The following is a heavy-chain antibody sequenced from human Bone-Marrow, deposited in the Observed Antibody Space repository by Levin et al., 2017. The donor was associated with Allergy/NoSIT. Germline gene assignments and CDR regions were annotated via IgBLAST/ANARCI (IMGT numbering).Heavy chain of an antibody. D-gene: IGHD2/OR15-2a*01. CDR2: MFVGGAA. V-gene: IGHV4-61*02. J-gene: IGHJ5*01. CDR1: GDSINNTHHY. CDR3: ARDETFNSWHVGWFDS. Sequence: SQTLSLTCPVSGDSINNTHHYWSWIRQPAGKGLEWIGRMFVGGAATYKRSLRSRVTISIDTSKNQFSLKLTSVTAADTAVYYCARDETFNSWHVGWFDSWGQGTLVTVSS.